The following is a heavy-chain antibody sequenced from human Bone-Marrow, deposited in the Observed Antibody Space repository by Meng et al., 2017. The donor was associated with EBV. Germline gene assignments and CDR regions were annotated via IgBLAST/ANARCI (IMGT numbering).Heavy chain of an antibody. CDR3: ARGWGDWYFDL. CDR1: GGSISSYY. Sequence: QVQLQESGPGLVKPSETLSLTCTVSGGSISSYYWSWIRQPPGKGLEWIGYIYYSGSTNYNPSLKSRVTISVDTSKNQFSLKLSSVTAADTAVYYCARGWGDWYFDLWGRGTLVTVSS. V-gene: IGHV4-59*01. D-gene: IGHD3-16*01. J-gene: IGHJ2*01. CDR2: IYYSGST.